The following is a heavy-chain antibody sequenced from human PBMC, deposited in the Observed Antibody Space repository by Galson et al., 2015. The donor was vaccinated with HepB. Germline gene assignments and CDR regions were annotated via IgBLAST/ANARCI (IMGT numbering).Heavy chain of an antibody. CDR2: ISGSDGSA. CDR3: AKVDRTVVGGMTDY. J-gene: IGHJ4*02. CDR1: GFTFSSYA. D-gene: IGHD3-22*01. Sequence: SLRLSCAASGFTFSSYAMSWVRQAPGKGLEWVAGISGSDGSANHADPVKGRFTISRDNSKNTLYLQMNSLRDEDTAVYYCAKVDRTVVGGMTDYWGQGTLVSVSS. V-gene: IGHV3-23*01.